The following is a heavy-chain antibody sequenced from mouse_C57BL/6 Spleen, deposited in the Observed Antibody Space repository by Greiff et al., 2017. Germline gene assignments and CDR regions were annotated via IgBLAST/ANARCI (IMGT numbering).Heavy chain of an antibody. CDR1: GYTFTDYN. CDR2: INPNNGGT. D-gene: IGHD1-1*01. J-gene: IGHJ4*01. V-gene: IGHV1-22*01. CDR3: ARSRNYAEYYAMDY. Sequence: VQLQQSGPELVKPGASVKMSCKASGYTFTDYNMHWVKQSHGKSLEWIGYINPNNGGTSYNQKFKGKATLTVNKSSSTAYMELSSLTSEDSAVYYCARSRNYAEYYAMDYWGQGTSVTVSS.